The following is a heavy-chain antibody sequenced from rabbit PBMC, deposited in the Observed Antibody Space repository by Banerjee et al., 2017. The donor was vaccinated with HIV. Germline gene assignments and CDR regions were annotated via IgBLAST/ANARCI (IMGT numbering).Heavy chain of an antibody. D-gene: IGHD4-2*01. CDR3: ARGLLIGDL. J-gene: IGHJ4*01. CDR2: IYSGSSGRP. Sequence: QSLEESGGDLVKPGASLTLTCTASGFSFSSNYYMCWVRQAPGKGLEWIACIYSGSSGRPYYASWAKGRFTISKASSTTVTLQMTSLTAADTATYFCARGLLIGDLWGPGTLVTVS. CDR1: GFSFSSNYY. V-gene: IGHV1S40*01.